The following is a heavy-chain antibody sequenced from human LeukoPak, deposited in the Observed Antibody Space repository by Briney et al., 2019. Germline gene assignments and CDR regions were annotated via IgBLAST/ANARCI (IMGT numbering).Heavy chain of an antibody. V-gene: IGHV4-34*01. CDR2: INHSGST. D-gene: IGHD2-2*01. J-gene: IGHJ6*03. Sequence: PSETLSLTCAVYGGSFSGYYWSWIRQPPGKGLEWIGEINHSGSTNYNPSLKSRVAISVDTSKNQFSLKLSSVTAADTVGYYCARVGSSRSQDVYYYYMGLWGKGTTVTVSS. CDR3: ARVGSSRSQDVYYYYMGL. CDR1: GGSFSGYY.